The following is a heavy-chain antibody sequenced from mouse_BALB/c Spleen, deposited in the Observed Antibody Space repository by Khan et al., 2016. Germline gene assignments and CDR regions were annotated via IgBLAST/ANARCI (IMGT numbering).Heavy chain of an antibody. Sequence: VQLQQPGAELVKPGASVKLSCTVSGFNIKDTYMHWVNQRPEQGLAWLGRIDPANGNTKYDPKFQDKATITADTSSNTAYLQLSSLTSEDPAVYYCSRGVYDYEFAYWGQGTLVTVSA. V-gene: IGHV14-3*02. CDR3: SRGVYDYEFAY. CDR2: IDPANGNT. J-gene: IGHJ3*01. CDR1: GFNIKDTY. D-gene: IGHD2-4*01.